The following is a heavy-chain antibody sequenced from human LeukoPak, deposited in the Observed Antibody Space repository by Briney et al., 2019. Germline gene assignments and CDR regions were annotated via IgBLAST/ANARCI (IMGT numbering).Heavy chain of an antibody. Sequence: GGSLRLSCAASGFTFSSYAMSWVRQAPGEGLEWVSGMSGSGGSTYYADSVKGRFTISRDNSKNTLYLQMNSLRAEDTAVYYCAKRPGIAVAGEFDYWGQGTLVTVSS. CDR1: GFTFSSYA. V-gene: IGHV3-23*01. CDR2: MSGSGGST. J-gene: IGHJ4*02. CDR3: AKRPGIAVAGEFDY. D-gene: IGHD6-19*01.